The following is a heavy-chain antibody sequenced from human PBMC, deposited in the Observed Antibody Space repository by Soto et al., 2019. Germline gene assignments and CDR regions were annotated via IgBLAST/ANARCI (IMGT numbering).Heavy chain of an antibody. Sequence: GGSLRLSCSASGFTFSSYAMHWVRQAPGKGLEYVSGVRGNGDPPFYADSVKGRFTISRDNSKNTLYLQMSSLSADDTAVYYCVKSRGGNNFDFFDWGQGALVTVS. V-gene: IGHV3-64D*06. CDR3: VKSRGGNNFDFFD. CDR1: GFTFSSYA. D-gene: IGHD5-12*01. J-gene: IGHJ4*02. CDR2: VRGNGDPP.